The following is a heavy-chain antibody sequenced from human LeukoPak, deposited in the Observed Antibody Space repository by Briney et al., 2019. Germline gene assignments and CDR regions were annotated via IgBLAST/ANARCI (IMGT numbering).Heavy chain of an antibody. Sequence: GGSLRLSCAASGFTFSSYSMTWVRQAPGKGLEWVSVISGSGGATYYADSVKGRFTISRDNSKNTLCLQMNSLGAEDTAVYYCARAAMVRGVDYFDSWGQGTLVTVSS. J-gene: IGHJ4*02. D-gene: IGHD3-10*01. CDR1: GFTFSSYS. CDR2: ISGSGGAT. V-gene: IGHV3-23*01. CDR3: ARAAMVRGVDYFDS.